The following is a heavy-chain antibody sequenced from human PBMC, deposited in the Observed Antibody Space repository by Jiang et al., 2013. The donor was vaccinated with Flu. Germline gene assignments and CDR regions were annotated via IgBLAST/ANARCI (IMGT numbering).Heavy chain of an antibody. Sequence: LLKPSETLSLTCSVSGGSMTSTNSYWAWVRQPPGKGLEWIGSIFHSGNAYSGSTYYNPSLKSRVSISVDTSETQFSLKLSSATAADTAVYYCARLRIQLSLRWLDPWGQGTLVTVPS. J-gene: IGHJ5*02. CDR1: GGSMTSTNSY. CDR2: IFHSGNAYSGST. CDR3: ARLRIQLSLRWLDP. D-gene: IGHD2/OR15-2a*01. V-gene: IGHV4-39*01.